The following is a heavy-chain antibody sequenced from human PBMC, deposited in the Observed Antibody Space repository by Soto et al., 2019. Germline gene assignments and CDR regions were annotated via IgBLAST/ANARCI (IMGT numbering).Heavy chain of an antibody. CDR2: INHSGST. J-gene: IGHJ6*02. D-gene: IGHD1-26*01. CDR1: GGSFSCYY. Sequence: PSETLSLTCAVYGGSFSCYYWSWVRQPPGKGLEWIGEINHSGSTNYNPSLKSRVTISVDTSKNQFSLKLSSVTAADTAVYYCARDSIVGTKSYYYYGIDVWGQGTMVTVSS. CDR3: ARDSIVGTKSYYYYGIDV. V-gene: IGHV4-34*01.